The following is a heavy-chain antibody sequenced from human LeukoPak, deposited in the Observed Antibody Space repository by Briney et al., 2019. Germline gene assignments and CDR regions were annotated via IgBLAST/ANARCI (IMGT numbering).Heavy chain of an antibody. Sequence: GRSLRLSCAASGFTSSSNSMNCDRQAPGKGLEWVSYINNSSSHIYYTDSGKGRFSLARHNAQNSVYLQMNSLRPEDSAVYYCARDLRLCLRFSPSDYWGQGTLVTVSS. V-gene: IGHV3-21*01. J-gene: IGHJ4*02. CDR3: ARDLRLCLRFSPSDY. CDR2: INNSSSHI. CDR1: GFTSSSNS. D-gene: IGHD5/OR15-5a*01.